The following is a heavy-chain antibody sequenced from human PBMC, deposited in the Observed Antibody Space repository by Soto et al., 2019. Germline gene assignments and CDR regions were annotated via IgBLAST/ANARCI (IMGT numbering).Heavy chain of an antibody. V-gene: IGHV3-21*01. CDR3: ARDQTPTTMGY. CDR2: ISSSSSYI. D-gene: IGHD1-1*01. J-gene: IGHJ4*02. Sequence: EVQLVESGGGLVKPGGSLRLSCAASGFTFSSYSMNWVRQAPGKGLEWVSSISSSSSYIYYTDSVKGRFTISRDNAKNSLYLQMNSLRAEDTAVYYCARDQTPTTMGYWGQGTLVTVSS. CDR1: GFTFSSYS.